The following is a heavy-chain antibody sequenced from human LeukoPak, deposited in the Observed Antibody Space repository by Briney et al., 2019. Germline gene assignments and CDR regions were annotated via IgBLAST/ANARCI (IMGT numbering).Heavy chain of an antibody. CDR1: GYTFTGYY. D-gene: IGHD2-2*01. CDR3: AREEVVVPAAPIDY. CDR2: INPNSGGT. Sequence: GASVKVSCKASGYTFTGYYMHWVRQAPGQGLEGMGWINPNSGGTNYAQKFQGRVTMTRDTSISTAYMELSRLRSDDTAMYYCAREEVVVPAAPIDYWGQGTLVTVSS. V-gene: IGHV1-2*02. J-gene: IGHJ4*02.